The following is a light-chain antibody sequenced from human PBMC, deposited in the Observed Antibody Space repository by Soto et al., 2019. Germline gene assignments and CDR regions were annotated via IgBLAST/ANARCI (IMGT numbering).Light chain of an antibody. V-gene: IGKV1-17*01. CDR1: QSISSS. CDR3: QQNNSYPIT. Sequence: DLQMPHSPPSLSATLGDRVTITRRASQSISSSLGWYQQKPGKAPKLLIYNASSLQSGVPSRFSGSGSGTEFTLTISSLQPEDFATYYCQQNNSYPITFGQGTRLAI. J-gene: IGKJ5*01. CDR2: NAS.